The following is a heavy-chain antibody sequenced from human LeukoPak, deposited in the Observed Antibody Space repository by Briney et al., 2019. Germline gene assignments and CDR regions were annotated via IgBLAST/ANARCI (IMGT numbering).Heavy chain of an antibody. V-gene: IGHV1-69*13. D-gene: IGHD2-2*01. J-gene: IGHJ6*02. CDR1: GGTLSSYA. CDR2: IIPIFGTA. CDR3: ARESVVVPAAMWPLETYYYYGMDV. Sequence: GASVKVSCKASGGTLSSYAISWVRQAPGQGLEWMGGIIPIFGTANYAQKFQGRVTITADESTSTAYMELSSLRSEDTAVYYCARESVVVPAAMWPLETYYYYGMDVWGQGTTVTVSS.